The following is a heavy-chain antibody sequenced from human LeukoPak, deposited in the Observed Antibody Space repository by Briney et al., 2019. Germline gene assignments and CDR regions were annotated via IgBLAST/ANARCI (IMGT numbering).Heavy chain of an antibody. CDR3: ANQRGLGYGDFYYGMDV. CDR1: GGSISSGGYY. V-gene: IGHV4-31*03. CDR2: IYYSGST. J-gene: IGHJ6*02. D-gene: IGHD4-17*01. Sequence: PSETLSLTCTVSGGSISSGGYYWSWIRQHPGKGLEWIGYIYYSGSTYYNPSLKSRVTISVDTSKNQFSLKLSSVTAADTAVYYCANQRGLGYGDFYYGMDVWGQGTTVTVSS.